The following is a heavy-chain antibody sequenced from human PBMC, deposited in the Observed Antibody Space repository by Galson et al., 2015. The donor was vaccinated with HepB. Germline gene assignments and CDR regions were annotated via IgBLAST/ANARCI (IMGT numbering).Heavy chain of an antibody. V-gene: IGHV3-33*01. CDR2: IWYDGSNK. CDR3: ARDLGLYCSSASCYRPYTCDV. D-gene: IGHD2-2*01. CDR1: GFTFRNYG. J-gene: IGHJ3*01. Sequence: SLRLSCAASGFTFRNYGMHWVRQAPGKGLEWVAVIWYDGSNKYYAESVRGRFSISRDDSKNTVYLQMNSLGAEDTAVYYCARDLGLYCSSASCYRPYTCDVWGQGTMVTVSS.